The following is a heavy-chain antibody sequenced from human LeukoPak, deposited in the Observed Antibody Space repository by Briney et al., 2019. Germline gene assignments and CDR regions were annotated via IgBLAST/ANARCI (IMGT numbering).Heavy chain of an antibody. J-gene: IGHJ4*02. D-gene: IGHD5-24*01. CDR1: GGSISSSSYY. Sequence: PSETLSLTCTVSGGSISSSSYYWGWIRQPPGKGLKWIGSIYYSGSTYYNPSLKSRVTISVDTSKNQFSLKLSSVTAADTAVYYCARDGYKYGVDYWGQGTLVTVSS. CDR3: ARDGYKYGVDY. V-gene: IGHV4-39*07. CDR2: IYYSGST.